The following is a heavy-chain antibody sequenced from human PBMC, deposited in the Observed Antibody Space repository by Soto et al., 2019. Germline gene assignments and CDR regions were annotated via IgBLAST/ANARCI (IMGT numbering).Heavy chain of an antibody. Sequence: EAHLVGSGGGLVQPGGSLRLSCAASGFAVSANYLSWVRQAPGKGLEWVSLIYSGGDTDYADSVRGRFTNSRDNSKNTLYLQMNSLKAEDTAVYYCATRMTTAPYWGQGALVNVS. CDR2: IYSGGDT. D-gene: IGHD4-17*01. CDR3: ATRMTTAPY. V-gene: IGHV3-66*01. CDR1: GFAVSANY. J-gene: IGHJ4*02.